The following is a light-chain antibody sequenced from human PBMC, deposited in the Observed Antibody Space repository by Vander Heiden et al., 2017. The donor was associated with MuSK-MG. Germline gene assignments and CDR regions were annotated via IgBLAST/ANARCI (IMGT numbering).Light chain of an antibody. CDR1: QGIGSY. CDR3: QQLSSVPLT. V-gene: IGKV1-9*01. Sequence: DIQLTQSPSFLSASVGDRVTITCRASQGIGSYLAWYQQKPGQAPKLLIYAASTLQSGVPSRFSGSGSGTEFTLTISRLQPEDFATYYCQQLSSVPLTFGGRTKVEIK. J-gene: IGKJ4*01. CDR2: AAS.